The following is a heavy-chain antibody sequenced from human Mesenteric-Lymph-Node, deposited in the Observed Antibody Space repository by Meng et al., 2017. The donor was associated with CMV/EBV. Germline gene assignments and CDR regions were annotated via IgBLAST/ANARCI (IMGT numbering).Heavy chain of an antibody. J-gene: IGHJ6*02. CDR2: IIPILGIA. CDR3: ASAPLEWLYPYYYYYPMDV. V-gene: IGHV1-69*10. D-gene: IGHD5-12*01. Sequence: SVKVSCKASGDTFSNYTIIWVRQAPGQGLEWMGGIIPILGIANYAQKFQDRVTITADKSTSTAYMELSSLRSEDTAVDYCASAPLEWLYPYYYYYPMDVWGQGTTVTVSS. CDR1: GDTFSNYT.